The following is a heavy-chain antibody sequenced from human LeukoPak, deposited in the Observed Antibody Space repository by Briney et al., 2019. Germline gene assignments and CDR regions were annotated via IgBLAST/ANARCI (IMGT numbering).Heavy chain of an antibody. V-gene: IGHV3-21*01. CDR2: ISTRSNYI. D-gene: IGHD6-13*01. Sequence: SGGSLRLSCAAPGITLTSNVMSWVRQVPGKGLEWVSSISTRSNYIYYRDSVKGRFTISRDNARNSLFLQMNSLRPEDTAMYYCARDYVAGLSGAGPFEYWGQGTLVTVSS. CDR1: GITLTSNV. CDR3: ARDYVAGLSGAGPFEY. J-gene: IGHJ4*02.